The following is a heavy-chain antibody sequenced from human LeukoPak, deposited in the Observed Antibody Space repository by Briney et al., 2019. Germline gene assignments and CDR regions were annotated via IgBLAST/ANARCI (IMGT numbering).Heavy chain of an antibody. D-gene: IGHD3-22*01. V-gene: IGHV4-4*07. CDR1: GRSISSYY. CDR3: AREGERRNYYDSSGYDY. J-gene: IGHJ4*02. CDR2: IYTSGST. Sequence: SETLSLTCTVSGRSISSYYWSWIRQPAGKGLEWIGRIYTSGSTNYNPSLKSRVTMSVDTSKNQFSLKLSSVTAADTAVYYCAREGERRNYYDSSGYDYWGQGTLVTVSS.